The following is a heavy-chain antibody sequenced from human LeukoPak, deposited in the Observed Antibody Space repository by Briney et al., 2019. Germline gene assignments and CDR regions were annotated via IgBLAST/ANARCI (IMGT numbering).Heavy chain of an antibody. Sequence: ATVKVSCKASGYTFTSYYMHWVRQAPGQGLEWRGIINPSGGSTSYAQKFQGRVTMTRDMATTTVYMELSSLRSETPARYYCAGVSYSSSFPMDVWGKGTTVTVSS. V-gene: IGHV1-46*03. CDR3: AGVSYSSSFPMDV. CDR1: GYTFTSYY. CDR2: INPSGGST. J-gene: IGHJ6*03. D-gene: IGHD6-13*01.